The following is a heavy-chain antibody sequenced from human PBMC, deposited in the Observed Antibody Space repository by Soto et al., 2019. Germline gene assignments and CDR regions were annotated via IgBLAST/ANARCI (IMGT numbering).Heavy chain of an antibody. Sequence: PGGSLRLSCAASGFTFRSYSMNWVRQAPGKGLEWVSYISSSSSTIYYADSVKGRFTISRDNSKNTLYLQMNSLRAEDTAVYFCIKDLDYWGQGTLVTVSS. CDR3: IKDLDY. V-gene: IGHV3-48*01. CDR2: ISSSSSTI. J-gene: IGHJ4*02. CDR1: GFTFRSYS.